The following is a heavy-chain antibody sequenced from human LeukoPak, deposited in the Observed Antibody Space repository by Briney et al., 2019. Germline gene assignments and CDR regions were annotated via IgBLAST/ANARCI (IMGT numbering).Heavy chain of an antibody. Sequence: GGSLRLSCVASGLTFSTYGMSWVRQAPGKGLEWVANIKQDGSEKYYVDSVKGRFTISRDNAKNSLYLQMNSLRAEDTAVYFCARDLKILVGATTFDSWGQGTLVTVPS. CDR2: IKQDGSEK. J-gene: IGHJ4*02. V-gene: IGHV3-7*01. D-gene: IGHD1-26*01. CDR1: GLTFSTYG. CDR3: ARDLKILVGATTFDS.